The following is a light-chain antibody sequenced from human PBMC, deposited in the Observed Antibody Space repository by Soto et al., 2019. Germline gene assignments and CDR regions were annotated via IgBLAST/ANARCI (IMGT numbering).Light chain of an antibody. Sequence: EIVLTQSPGTLSLSPGERATLSCRASQSVSSSFLAWYQQKPGQAPRLLIYGASSRATGIPDRFSGSGSGTDFTLIISRLEREDFAVYYCHQYDSSPLTFGGGTRVEIK. V-gene: IGKV3-20*01. J-gene: IGKJ4*01. CDR3: HQYDSSPLT. CDR2: GAS. CDR1: QSVSSSF.